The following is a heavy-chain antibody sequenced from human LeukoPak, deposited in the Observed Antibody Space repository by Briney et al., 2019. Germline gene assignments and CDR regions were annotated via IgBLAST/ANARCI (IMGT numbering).Heavy chain of an antibody. CDR3: ARGYCSGGSCYPRT. D-gene: IGHD2-15*01. CDR1: GFTFSSYS. V-gene: IGHV3-21*01. CDR2: ISSSSSYI. J-gene: IGHJ5*02. Sequence: GGSLRLSCAASGFTFSSYSMNWVRQAPGKGLEWVSSISSSSSYIYYADSVKGRFTISRDNAKNSPYLQMNGLRAEGTAVYYCARGYCSGGSCYPRTWGQGTLVTASS.